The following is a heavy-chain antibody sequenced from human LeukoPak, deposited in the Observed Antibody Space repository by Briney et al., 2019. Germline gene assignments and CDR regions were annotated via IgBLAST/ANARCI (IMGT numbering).Heavy chain of an antibody. Sequence: GESLKISCKGSGYSFTSYWISWVRQMPGKGLEWMGRIDPSDSYTNYSPSFQGHVTISADKSISTAYLQWSSLKASDTAMYYYARGDYANNWFDPWGQGTLVTVSS. V-gene: IGHV5-10-1*01. D-gene: IGHD3-16*01. CDR3: ARGDYANNWFDP. CDR1: GYSFTSYW. CDR2: IDPSDSYT. J-gene: IGHJ5*02.